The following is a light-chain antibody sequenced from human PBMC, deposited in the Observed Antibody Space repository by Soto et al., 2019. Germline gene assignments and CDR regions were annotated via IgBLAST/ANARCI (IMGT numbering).Light chain of an antibody. CDR1: QSVSSN. J-gene: IGKJ5*01. V-gene: IGKV3-15*01. CDR2: GAS. CDR3: QQYDNLYT. Sequence: EIVMTQSPATLSVSPGERATLSCRASQSVSSNLAWYQQKPGQAPRLLIYGASTRATGIPATFSGSGSGTDFTLTISSLQPEDFATYYCQQYDNLYTFGQGTRLEIK.